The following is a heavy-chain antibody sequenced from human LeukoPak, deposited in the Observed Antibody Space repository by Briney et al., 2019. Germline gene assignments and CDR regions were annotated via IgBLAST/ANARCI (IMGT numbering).Heavy chain of an antibody. CDR2: IYYSGST. D-gene: IGHD2-15*01. V-gene: IGHV4-31*03. J-gene: IGHJ6*02. Sequence: SETLSLTCTVSGGSISSGGYYWSWIRQHPGKGLEWIGYIYYSGSTYYNPSLKSRVTISVDTSKNQFSLKLSSVTAADTAVYYCARDHVVVVAATPHYYGMDVGGQGTTVTVSS. CDR1: GGSISSGGYY. CDR3: ARDHVVVVAATPHYYGMDV.